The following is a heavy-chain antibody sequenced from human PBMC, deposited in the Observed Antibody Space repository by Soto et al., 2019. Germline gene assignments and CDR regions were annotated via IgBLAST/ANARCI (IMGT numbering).Heavy chain of an antibody. V-gene: IGHV5-51*01. D-gene: IGHD3-9*01. CDR1: GYSFTSYW. CDR3: ARHASRSVYYDILTDYYGMDV. J-gene: IGHJ6*02. CDR2: IYPGDSDT. Sequence: PGESLKISCKGSGYSFTSYWIGWVRQMPGKGLEWMGIIYPGDSDTRYSPSFQGQVTISADKSISTAYLQWSSLKASDTAMYYCARHASRSVYYDILTDYYGMDVWGQGTTVTVSS.